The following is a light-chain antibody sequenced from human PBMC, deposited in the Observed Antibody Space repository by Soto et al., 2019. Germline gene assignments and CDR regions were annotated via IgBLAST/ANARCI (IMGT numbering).Light chain of an antibody. V-gene: IGLV2-14*01. Sequence: QSVLTQPASVSGSPGQSITISCTGTSSDIGGYNYVSWYQQHPGKAPKLMIYEVSNRPSGVSNRFSGSKSGNTASLTISGLQAEYEADYYCSSFRSTTTLFGGGTKLTVL. J-gene: IGLJ2*01. CDR3: SSFRSTTTL. CDR1: SSDIGGYNY. CDR2: EVS.